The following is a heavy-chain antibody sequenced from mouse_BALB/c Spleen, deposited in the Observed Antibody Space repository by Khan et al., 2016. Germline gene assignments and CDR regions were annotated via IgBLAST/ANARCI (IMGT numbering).Heavy chain of an antibody. CDR2: INSNGGST. D-gene: IGHD2-14*01. CDR1: GFTFSTYA. CDR3: SRVRQAVDY. J-gene: IGHJ4*01. V-gene: IGHV5-6-3*01. Sequence: EVALVESGGGLVQPGGSLKLSCAASGFTFSTYAMSWVRQTPDKRLELVATINSNGGSTYYPDNVKGRFTISIDIAKITLSLQMSSVKSEDTAMYYCSRVRQAVDYWGQGTSVTVSS.